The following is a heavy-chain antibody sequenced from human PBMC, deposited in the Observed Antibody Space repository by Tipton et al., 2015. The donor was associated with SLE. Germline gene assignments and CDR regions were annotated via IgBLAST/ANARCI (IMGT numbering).Heavy chain of an antibody. Sequence: SLRLSCAASGFTFSDYYMSWIRQAPGKGLEWVSYISSSSSYTNYADSVKGRFTISRDNAKNSLYLQMNSLRAEDTAVYYCASDMTTVTTGNYWGQGTLVTVSS. CDR2: ISSSSSYT. CDR3: ASDMTTVTTGNY. CDR1: GFTFSDYY. D-gene: IGHD4-17*01. J-gene: IGHJ4*02. V-gene: IGHV3-11*06.